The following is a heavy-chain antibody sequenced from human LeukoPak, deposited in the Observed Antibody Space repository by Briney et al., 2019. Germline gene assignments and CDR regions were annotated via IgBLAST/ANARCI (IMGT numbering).Heavy chain of an antibody. V-gene: IGHV3-48*04. J-gene: IGHJ4*02. CDR3: ARGQELYDYVWGSYRPYFDY. D-gene: IGHD3-16*02. Sequence: GGSLRLSCAASGFTFSSYSMNWVRQAPGKGLEWVSYISSSGSTIYYADSVKGRFTISRDNAKNSLYLQMNSLRAEDTAVYYCARGQELYDYVWGSYRPYFDYWGQGTLVTVSS. CDR1: GFTFSSYS. CDR2: ISSSGSTI.